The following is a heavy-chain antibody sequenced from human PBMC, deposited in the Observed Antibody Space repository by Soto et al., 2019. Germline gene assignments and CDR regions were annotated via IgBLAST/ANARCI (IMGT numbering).Heavy chain of an antibody. CDR1: GGSFSGYY. V-gene: IGHV4-34*01. CDR3: ARGVYYYDSSVSKKYYFDY. Sequence: SETLSLTCAVYGGSFSGYYWSWIRQPPGKGLEWIGEINHSGSTNYNPSLKSRVTISVDTSKNQFSLKLSSVTAADTAVYYCARGVYYYDSSVSKKYYFDYWGQGTLVTVS. J-gene: IGHJ4*02. D-gene: IGHD3-22*01. CDR2: INHSGST.